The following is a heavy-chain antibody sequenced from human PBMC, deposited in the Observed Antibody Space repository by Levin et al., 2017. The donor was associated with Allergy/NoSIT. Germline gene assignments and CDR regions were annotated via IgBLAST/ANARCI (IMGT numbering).Heavy chain of an antibody. V-gene: IGHV3-23*01. Sequence: SGGSLRLSCAASGFTFSSYAMSWVRQAPGKGLERVSAITGGGGSTEYADSVKGRFTISRDNSKNTLYLQMNNLRAEDTAVYYCAKGRRDISGYYFDYWGQGTLVTVSS. CDR1: GFTFSSYA. D-gene: IGHD3-22*01. CDR3: AKGRRDISGYYFDY. J-gene: IGHJ4*02. CDR2: ITGGGGST.